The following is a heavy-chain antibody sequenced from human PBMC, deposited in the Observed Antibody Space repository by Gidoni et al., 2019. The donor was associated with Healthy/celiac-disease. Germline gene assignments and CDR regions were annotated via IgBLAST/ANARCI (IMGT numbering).Heavy chain of an antibody. Sequence: EVQLLESGGGLVQPGGSLRLSCAASGFTFSSYAMSWVRQAPGKGLEWVSAISGSGGSTYYADSVKGRFTISRDNSKNTLYLQMNSLRAEDTAVYYCAKDSGGYYDREDYFDYWGQGTLVTVSS. CDR2: ISGSGGST. J-gene: IGHJ4*02. CDR3: AKDSGGYYDREDYFDY. V-gene: IGHV3-23*01. CDR1: GFTFSSYA. D-gene: IGHD3-22*01.